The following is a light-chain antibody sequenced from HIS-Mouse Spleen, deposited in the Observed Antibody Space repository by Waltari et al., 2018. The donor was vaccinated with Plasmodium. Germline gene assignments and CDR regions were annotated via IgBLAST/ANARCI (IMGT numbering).Light chain of an antibody. CDR1: QSISSY. CDR2: AAS. J-gene: IGKJ4*01. CDR3: QQSYSTPLT. Sequence: DIQMTQSPSSLSASVGDRVTITCRARQSISSYLNWYQQKPGKAPKLLIYAASSLQSGVPSRFSGSGSGTDFTLTISSLQPEDFATYYCQQSYSTPLTFGGGTKVETK. V-gene: IGKV1-39*01.